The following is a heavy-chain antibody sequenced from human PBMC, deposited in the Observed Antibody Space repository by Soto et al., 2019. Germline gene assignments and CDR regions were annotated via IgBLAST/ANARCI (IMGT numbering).Heavy chain of an antibody. Sequence: EVQLVESGGGLVQPGGSLRLSCAASGFTVSSNYMSWVRQAPGKGLEWVSVIYSGGSTYYADSVKSRFTISRDNSKNTLCVKRNSMRSEETAVYYCEGVGGYSYDYYCGMDVWGQGTTVTVSS. D-gene: IGHD5-18*01. J-gene: IGHJ6*02. CDR3: EGVGGYSYDYYCGMDV. CDR2: IYSGGST. V-gene: IGHV3-66*01. CDR1: GFTVSSNY.